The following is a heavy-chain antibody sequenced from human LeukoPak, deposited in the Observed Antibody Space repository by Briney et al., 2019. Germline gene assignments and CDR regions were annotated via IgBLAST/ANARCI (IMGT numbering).Heavy chain of an antibody. J-gene: IGHJ6*02. CDR1: GGSISSSSYY. Sequence: SETLSLTCTVSGGSISSSSYYWGWIRQPPGKGLEWIGSIYYSGSTYYNPSLKSRVTISVDTSKNQFSLKLSSVTAADTAVYYCARPPYYYDSSGQTPYYYYGMDVWGQGTTVTVSS. V-gene: IGHV4-39*01. CDR3: ARPPYYYDSSGQTPYYYYGMDV. D-gene: IGHD3-22*01. CDR2: IYYSGST.